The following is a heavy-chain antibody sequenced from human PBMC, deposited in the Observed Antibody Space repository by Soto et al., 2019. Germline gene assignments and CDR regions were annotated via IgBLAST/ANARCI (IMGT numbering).Heavy chain of an antibody. D-gene: IGHD3-22*01. J-gene: IGHJ5*02. CDR1: GGTFSSYA. CDR3: ARAKNYYDSSGYFNWFGP. Sequence: QVQLVQSGAEVKKPGSSVKVSCKASGGTFSSYAISWVRQAPGQGLEWMGGIIPIFGTANYAQKFQGRVTITADKSTSTAYMELSSLRSEDTAVYYCARAKNYYDSSGYFNWFGPWGQGTLVTVSS. V-gene: IGHV1-69*06. CDR2: IIPIFGTA.